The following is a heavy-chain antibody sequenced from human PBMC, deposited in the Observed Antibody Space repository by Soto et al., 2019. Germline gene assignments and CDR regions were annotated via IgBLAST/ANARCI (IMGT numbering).Heavy chain of an antibody. CDR2: MTGRGGSK. CDR1: GFPFSGYG. D-gene: IGHD2-8*01. V-gene: IGHV3-23*01. J-gene: IGHJ6*02. CDR3: AQGIMYSTKGLDV. Sequence: GGSLRLSCAASGFPFSGYGMTWVRQAPGRGLEWVSAMTGRGGSKHYAESVRGRFIISRDNSKNTLYLQMNRLRAGDTAVYYCAQGIMYSTKGLDVWGQGITVTVSS.